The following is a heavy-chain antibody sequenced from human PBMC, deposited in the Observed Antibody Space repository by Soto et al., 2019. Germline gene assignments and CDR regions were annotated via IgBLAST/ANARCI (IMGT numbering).Heavy chain of an antibody. CDR1: GFTFSSYA. CDR2: ISGSGGST. Sequence: PGESLRLSCAASGFTFSSYAMSWVRQAPGKGLEWVSAISGSGGSTYYADSVKGRFTISRDNSKNTLYLQMNSLRAEDTAVYYCAKDVRDTMIVVAYSPEPEFDYWGQGT. V-gene: IGHV3-23*01. J-gene: IGHJ4*02. CDR3: AKDVRDTMIVVAYSPEPEFDY. D-gene: IGHD3-22*01.